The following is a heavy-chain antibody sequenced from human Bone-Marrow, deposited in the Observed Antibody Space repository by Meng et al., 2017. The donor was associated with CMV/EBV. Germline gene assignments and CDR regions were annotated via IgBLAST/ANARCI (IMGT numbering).Heavy chain of an antibody. V-gene: IGHV4-30-4*08. CDR2: IYYSGTT. D-gene: IGHD3-10*01. Sequence: SETLSLTCTVSGGSISSGDYYWSWIRQPPGKGLEWIGYIYYSGTTYYNPSLKSRVTMSVDTSKNQFSLKLSSVTAADTAVYYCARDRLWFGELRGPCGGMDVWGQGTTVTVSS. CDR1: GGSISSGDYY. CDR3: ARDRLWFGELRGPCGGMDV. J-gene: IGHJ6*02.